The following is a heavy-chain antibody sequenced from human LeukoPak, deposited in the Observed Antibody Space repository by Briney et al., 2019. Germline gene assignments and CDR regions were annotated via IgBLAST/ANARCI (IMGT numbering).Heavy chain of an antibody. CDR1: GGSISSYY. V-gene: IGHV4-4*07. CDR3: ARDQDSGVPVAFDI. D-gene: IGHD6-19*01. CDR2: IYTSGST. Sequence: SETLSLTCTVSGGSISSYYWSWIRQPAGKGLEWIGRIYTSGSTNYNPSLKSRVTMSVDTSKNQFSLKLSSVTAADTAVYYCARDQDSGVPVAFDIWGQGTMVTVSS. J-gene: IGHJ3*02.